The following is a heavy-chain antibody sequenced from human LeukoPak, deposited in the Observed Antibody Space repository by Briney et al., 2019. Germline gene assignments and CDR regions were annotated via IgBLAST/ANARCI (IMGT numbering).Heavy chain of an antibody. Sequence: ASVKVSCKTSKNMFTGYFMHWVRQAPGQGLEWMGWSSAYNGDGNFVQKFQGRVTMTTDTSTNTAYMELRSLRYDDTAVYYCARGGPWVVATINDYYLDVWGKGTTVTVSS. V-gene: IGHV1-18*04. CDR2: SSAYNGDG. D-gene: IGHD5-24*01. CDR1: KNMFTGYF. J-gene: IGHJ6*03. CDR3: ARGGPWVVATINDYYLDV.